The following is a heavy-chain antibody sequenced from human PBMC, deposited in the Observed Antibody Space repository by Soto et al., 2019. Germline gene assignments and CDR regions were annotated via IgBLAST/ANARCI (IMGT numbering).Heavy chain of an antibody. CDR2: ISSDGSNK. CDR1: GLTLGTYS. V-gene: IGHV3-30*04. Sequence: QVQLVESGGGVVQPGRSLRLSCAASGLTLGTYSVHWVRQAPGKGLEWVAVISSDGSNKQYADSVKGRFTLSRDNSKNTGFLQMNSLRTEDTATYYCASVDTAMVWSDYWGQGTLVTVSS. J-gene: IGHJ4*02. CDR3: ASVDTAMVWSDY. D-gene: IGHD5-18*01.